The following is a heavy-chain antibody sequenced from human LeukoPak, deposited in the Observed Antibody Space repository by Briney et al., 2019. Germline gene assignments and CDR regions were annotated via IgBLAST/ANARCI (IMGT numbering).Heavy chain of an antibody. V-gene: IGHV3-11*01. CDR2: ISSSGSTI. Sequence: GGSLRLSCAASGFTFSDYYMSWIRQAPGKGLEWVSYISSSGSTIYYADSVKGRFTISRENAKNSLYLQMNSLRAEDTAVYYCARDFGYYDSSGYYSHFDYWGQGTLVTVSS. J-gene: IGHJ4*02. CDR3: ARDFGYYDSSGYYSHFDY. D-gene: IGHD3-22*01. CDR1: GFTFSDYY.